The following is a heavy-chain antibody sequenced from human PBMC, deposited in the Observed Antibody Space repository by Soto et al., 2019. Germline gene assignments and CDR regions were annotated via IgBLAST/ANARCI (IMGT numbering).Heavy chain of an antibody. CDR1: GGSISSYY. D-gene: IGHD4-17*01. CDR2: IYYSGST. Sequence: SETLSLTCTVSGGSISSYYWSWIRQPPGKGLEWTGYIYYSGSTNYNPSLKSRVTISVDTSKNQFSLKLSSVTAADTAVYYCARLGYGDYAGWFDYWGQGTLVTVSS. CDR3: ARLGYGDYAGWFDY. V-gene: IGHV4-59*08. J-gene: IGHJ4*02.